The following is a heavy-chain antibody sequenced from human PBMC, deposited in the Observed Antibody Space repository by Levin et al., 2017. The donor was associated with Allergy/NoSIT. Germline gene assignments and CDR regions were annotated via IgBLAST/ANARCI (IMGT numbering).Heavy chain of an antibody. CDR3: AKKGNEEGDY. CDR2: ISYDGSNK. J-gene: IGHJ4*02. V-gene: IGHV3-30*18. D-gene: IGHD1-1*01. CDR1: GFTFSSYG. Sequence: LSLTCAASGFTFSSYGMHWVRQAPGKGLEWVAVISYDGSNKYYADSVKGRFTISRDNSKNTLYLQMNSLRAEDTAVYYCAKKGNEEGDYWGQGTLVTVSS.